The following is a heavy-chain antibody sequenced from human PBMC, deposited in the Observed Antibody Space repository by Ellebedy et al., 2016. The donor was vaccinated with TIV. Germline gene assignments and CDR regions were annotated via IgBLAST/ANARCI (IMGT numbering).Heavy chain of an antibody. J-gene: IGHJ3*02. CDR3: ARRITGTYGDDAFDI. CDR1: GFTVSYTY. CDR2: IHTGGDT. V-gene: IGHV3-53*01. D-gene: IGHD1-20*01. Sequence: GGSLRLFCAASGFTVSYTYMSWVRQAPGKGLEWVSVIHTGGDTYYADSVKGRFTISRDSSKNTLFLQMNSLRAEDTAMYYCARRITGTYGDDAFDIWGQGTMVTVSS.